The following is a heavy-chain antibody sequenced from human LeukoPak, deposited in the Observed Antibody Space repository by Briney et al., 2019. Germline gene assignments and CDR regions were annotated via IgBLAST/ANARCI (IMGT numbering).Heavy chain of an antibody. CDR3: AKALGRDDSRGS. CDR1: GFTFSSYA. V-gene: IGHV3-23*01. CDR2: ISGSGGST. D-gene: IGHD3-22*01. J-gene: IGHJ4*02. Sequence: GGSLRLSCAASGFTFSSYAMSWVRQAPGKGLEWVSTISGSGGSTYYADSVKGRFAISRDNSKNTLYLQMNSLRAEDTAVYYCAKALGRDDSRGSWGQGTPVTGSS.